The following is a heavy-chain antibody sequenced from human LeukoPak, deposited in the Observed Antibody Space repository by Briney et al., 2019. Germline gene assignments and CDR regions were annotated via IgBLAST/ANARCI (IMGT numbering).Heavy chain of an antibody. V-gene: IGHV1-3*01. D-gene: IGHD2-2*01. J-gene: IGHJ6*02. Sequence: ASVKVSCKTSGYTFTSYGMHWVRQAPGQSLEWMGWINGGNGNTKYSEKFQGRVTIIRDTSASTAYMELSSLRSEDTAVYYCATKDCSSTSCYYSSMDVWGQGTTVTVSS. CDR3: ATKDCSSTSCYYSSMDV. CDR1: GYTFTSYG. CDR2: INGGNGNT.